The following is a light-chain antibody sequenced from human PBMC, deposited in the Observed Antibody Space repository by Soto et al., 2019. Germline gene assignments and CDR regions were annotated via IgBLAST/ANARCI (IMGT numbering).Light chain of an antibody. CDR3: AAWDDTLNGPL. Sequence: QSVLTQPPSASGTPGQTVTISCSGSRSNVGRNAVSWYQQGPGMAPKLLVFATNKRPSGVPDRFSGSASGASASLAISGLQSEDEADYYCAAWDDTLNGPLFGGGTKLTVL. CDR1: RSNVGRNA. CDR2: ATN. J-gene: IGLJ2*01. V-gene: IGLV1-44*01.